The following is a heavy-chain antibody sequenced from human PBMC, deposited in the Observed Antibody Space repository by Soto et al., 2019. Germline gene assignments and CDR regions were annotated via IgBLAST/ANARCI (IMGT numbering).Heavy chain of an antibody. J-gene: IGHJ6*02. D-gene: IGHD6-6*01. Sequence: GGSLRLSCAASGFTFSSYAMHWVRQAPGKGLEWVAVISYDGSNKYYADSVKGRFTISRDNSKNTLYLQMNSLRAEDTAVYYCARTFLVRPYYYYGMDVWGQGTTVTVS. CDR3: ARTFLVRPYYYYGMDV. CDR2: ISYDGSNK. CDR1: GFTFSSYA. V-gene: IGHV3-30-3*01.